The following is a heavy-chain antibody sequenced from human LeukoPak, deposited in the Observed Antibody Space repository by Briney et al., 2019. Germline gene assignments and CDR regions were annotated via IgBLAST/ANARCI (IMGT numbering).Heavy chain of an antibody. CDR2: IRGSGGSS. J-gene: IGHJ4*02. D-gene: IGHD6-6*01. Sequence: GGSLRLSCAASGFTFHSYSMAWVRQAPGKGLEWVSIIRGSGGSSYYSDSVKGRFTVSRDNSKNTMYLHLNSLRAEDTAMYYCAKVGVGARPPFNYWGQGTLVTVSS. CDR1: GFTFHSYS. V-gene: IGHV3-23*01. CDR3: AKVGVGARPPFNY.